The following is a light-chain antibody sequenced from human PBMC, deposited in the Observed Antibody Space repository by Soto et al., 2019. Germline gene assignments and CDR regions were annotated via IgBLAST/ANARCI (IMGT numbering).Light chain of an antibody. J-gene: IGKJ2*01. Sequence: EIVLTQSPATLSLSPGERATLSCSASQSVSSYLAWYQQKPGQAPRLLIYDASNRATGIPARFSGSGSGTDFTRSISSLEPEDFAVYYCQQRSNWPRPFGQGTKLQIK. CDR1: QSVSSY. V-gene: IGKV3-11*01. CDR2: DAS. CDR3: QQRSNWPRP.